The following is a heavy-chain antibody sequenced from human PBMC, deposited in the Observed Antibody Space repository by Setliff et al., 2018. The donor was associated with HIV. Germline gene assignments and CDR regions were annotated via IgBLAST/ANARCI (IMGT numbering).Heavy chain of an antibody. Sequence: NPSETLSLTCTVSGGSISSYYWSWIRQPPGKGLEWIGYIYYSGTTNYNPSLKSRVTISVDTSKNQFSLKLSSVTPADTAMYYCARHHSSDPLRRWDSYYYMDVWGKGTTVTVSS. V-gene: IGHV4-59*08. CDR2: IYYSGTT. CDR3: ARHHSSDPLRRWDSYYYMDV. CDR1: GGSISSYY. J-gene: IGHJ6*03. D-gene: IGHD6-19*01.